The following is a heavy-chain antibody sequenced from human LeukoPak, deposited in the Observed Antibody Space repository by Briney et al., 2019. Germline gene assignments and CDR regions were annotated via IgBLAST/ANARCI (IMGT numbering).Heavy chain of an antibody. V-gene: IGHV4-34*01. CDR1: GGSFSGYY. J-gene: IGHJ5*02. Sequence: PSETLSLTCAVYGGSFSGYYWSWIRQPPGKGLEWIGEINHSGSTNYNPSLKSRVTISVDTSKNQFSLKLSSVTAADTAVYYCARGTLGYCSGGSCSWFDPWGQGTLVTVSS. CDR2: INHSGST. CDR3: ARGTLGYCSGGSCSWFDP. D-gene: IGHD2-15*01.